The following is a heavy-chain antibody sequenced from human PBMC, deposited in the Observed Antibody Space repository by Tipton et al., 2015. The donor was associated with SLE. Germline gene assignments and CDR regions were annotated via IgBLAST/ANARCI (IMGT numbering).Heavy chain of an antibody. J-gene: IGHJ4*02. Sequence: TLSLTCTVSGGSISSHYWSWIRQPPGKGLEWIGYIYYSGNTNYSPSLKSRVTISVDTSKNQFSLKLSSVTAADTAVYYCATKQLVFDYWGQGTLVTVSS. CDR1: GGSISSHY. CDR3: ATKQLVFDY. V-gene: IGHV4-59*11. D-gene: IGHD6-13*01. CDR2: IYYSGNT.